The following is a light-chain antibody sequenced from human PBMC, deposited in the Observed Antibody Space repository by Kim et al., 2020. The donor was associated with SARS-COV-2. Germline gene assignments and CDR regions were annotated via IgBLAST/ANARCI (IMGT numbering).Light chain of an antibody. CDR1: STNSASNT. J-gene: IGLJ3*02. V-gene: IGLV1-44*01. Sequence: STSCASTSTNSASNTVHWYQKHPGTAPKLLIYGNNQRPSGVPDRFSGSRSGTSASLAISGLQAEDEADYYCAAYDRSLNGSVFGGGTQLTVL. CDR2: GNN. CDR3: AAYDRSLNGSV.